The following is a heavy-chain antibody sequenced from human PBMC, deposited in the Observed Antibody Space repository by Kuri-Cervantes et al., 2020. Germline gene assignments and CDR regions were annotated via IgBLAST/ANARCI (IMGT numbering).Heavy chain of an antibody. CDR1: GGSISSYY. J-gene: IGHJ3*02. CDR2: INHSGST. Sequence: GSLRLSCTASGGSISSYYWSWIRQPPGKGLEWIGEINHSGSTNYNPSLKSRVTISVDTSKNQFSLKLSSVTAADTAVYYCAIPDMLHCSGGSCYTESFDIWGQGTMVTVSS. CDR3: AIPDMLHCSGGSCYTESFDI. D-gene: IGHD2-15*01. V-gene: IGHV4-34*01.